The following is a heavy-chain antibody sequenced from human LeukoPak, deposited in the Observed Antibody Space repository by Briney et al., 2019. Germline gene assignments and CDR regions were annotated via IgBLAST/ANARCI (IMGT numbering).Heavy chain of an antibody. J-gene: IGHJ4*02. CDR2: INHSGST. D-gene: IGHD3-22*01. V-gene: IGHV4-34*01. Sequence: SETLSLTCAVYGGSFSGYYWSWICQPPGKGLEWIGEINHSGSTNYNPSLKSRVTISVDTSKNQFSLKLSSVTAADTAVYYCARGKGYYDSSGYSDWGQGTLVTVSS. CDR1: GGSFSGYY. CDR3: ARGKGYYDSSGYSD.